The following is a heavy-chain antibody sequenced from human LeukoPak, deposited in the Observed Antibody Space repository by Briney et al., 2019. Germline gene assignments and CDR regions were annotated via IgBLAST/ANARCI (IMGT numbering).Heavy chain of an antibody. V-gene: IGHV3-33*08. D-gene: IGHD5-12*01. J-gene: IGHJ4*02. Sequence: PGGSLRLSCAASGFTFSSYAMSWVRQAPGKGLEWVAVIWDDGSNKYYADSVKGRFTISRDNSKNTLYLEINSLRAEDSAVYYCARAVTTKVAPADSWGQGTLVTVSS. CDR1: GFTFSSYA. CDR2: IWDDGSNK. CDR3: ARAVTTKVAPADS.